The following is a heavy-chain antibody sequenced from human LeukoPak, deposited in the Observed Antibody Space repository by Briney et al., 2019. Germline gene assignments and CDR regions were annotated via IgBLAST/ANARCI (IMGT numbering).Heavy chain of an antibody. CDR3: ARGPAPYYSDGIAYFPH. CDR1: GYTFTGYY. V-gene: IGHV1-2*02. CDR2: INPNNGGT. Sequence: ASVNVSCKASGYTFTGYYIHWVRQAPGHGLEWMGWINPNNGGTKYGQNFQGRVTMTMDTSISTAYMELTRLRSDDTAVYYCARGPAPYYSDGIAYFPHWGQGTLVTVSS. J-gene: IGHJ4*02. D-gene: IGHD3-22*01.